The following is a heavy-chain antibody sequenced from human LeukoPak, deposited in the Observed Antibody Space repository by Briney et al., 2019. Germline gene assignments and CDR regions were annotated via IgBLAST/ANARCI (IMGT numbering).Heavy chain of an antibody. Sequence: SQTLSLTCTVSGGSISSSGYYWSWIRQRPGKGLEWVGYIYYNGNTYYNPSLKSRIAISVDTSENQFSQRLTSVTAADTAVYYCARDGGTVTHFDYWGQGTLVTVSS. CDR2: IYYNGNT. CDR3: ARDGGTVTHFDY. V-gene: IGHV4-31*03. J-gene: IGHJ4*02. D-gene: IGHD4-17*01. CDR1: GGSISSSGYY.